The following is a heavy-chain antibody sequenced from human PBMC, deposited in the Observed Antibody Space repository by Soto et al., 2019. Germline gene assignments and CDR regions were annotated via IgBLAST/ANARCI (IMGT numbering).Heavy chain of an antibody. CDR1: GFTFGDYP. V-gene: IGHV3-9*01. CDR2: FSWNSGSL. J-gene: IGHJ3*02. D-gene: IGHD3-3*01. Sequence: EVQLVESGEGLVPACRFPGLFCAASGFTFGDYPIHWGRPAPGKGPEGGPGFSWNSGSLGHADSVKGRFTISRDNAKNSLYLQMNGLRAEDTALYYCVKDGLTSIFGLVYDGVDIWGRGTMVTVSS. CDR3: VKDGLTSIFGLVYDGVDI.